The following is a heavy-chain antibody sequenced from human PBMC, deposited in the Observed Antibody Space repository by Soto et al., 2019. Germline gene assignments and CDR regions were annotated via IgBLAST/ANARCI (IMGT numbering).Heavy chain of an antibody. CDR1: GGTFSSYA. J-gene: IGHJ4*02. CDR3: ARGHSRLAAAAKGYFDY. CDR2: IIPIFGTA. D-gene: IGHD6-13*01. Sequence: AASVKVSCKASGGTFSSYAISWVRQAPGQGLEWMGGIIPIFGTANYAQKFQGRVTITADESTSTAYMELSSLRSEDTAVYYCARGHSRLAAAAKGYFDYWGQGTLVTVSS. V-gene: IGHV1-69*13.